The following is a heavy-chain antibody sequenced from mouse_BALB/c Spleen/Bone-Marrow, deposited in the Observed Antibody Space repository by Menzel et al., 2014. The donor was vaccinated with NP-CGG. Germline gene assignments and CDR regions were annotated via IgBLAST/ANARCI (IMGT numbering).Heavy chain of an antibody. CDR3: ARSAGSSRYWYFDV. J-gene: IGHJ1*01. Sequence: EVQLQQSGPGLVKPSQSLSLTCTVTGYSITSDYAWNWIRQFPGNKLEWMGYISYSDITSYSPSLKSRISITRDTSKNQFFLQLNSVTPEDTATYYCARSAGSSRYWYFDVWGAGTTVTVSS. CDR1: GYSITSDYA. CDR2: ISYSDIT. V-gene: IGHV3-2*02. D-gene: IGHD1-1*01.